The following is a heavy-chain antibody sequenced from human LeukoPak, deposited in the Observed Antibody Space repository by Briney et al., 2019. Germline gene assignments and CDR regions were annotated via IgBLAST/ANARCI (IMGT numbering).Heavy chain of an antibody. CDR3: AREDIVVVVAALDH. CDR1: GFTFSSYG. CDR2: ISYDGSNK. V-gene: IGHV3-30*03. Sequence: GGSVRLSCAASGFTFSSYGMHWVRQAPGKGLEWVAVISYDGSNKYYADSVKGRFTISRDNSKNTLYLQMNSLRAEDTAVYYCAREDIVVVVAALDHWGQGTLVTVSS. J-gene: IGHJ4*02. D-gene: IGHD2-15*01.